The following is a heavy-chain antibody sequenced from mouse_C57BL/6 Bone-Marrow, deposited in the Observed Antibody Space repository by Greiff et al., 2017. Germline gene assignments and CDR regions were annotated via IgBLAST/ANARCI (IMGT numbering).Heavy chain of an antibody. D-gene: IGHD1-1*01. J-gene: IGHJ3*01. V-gene: IGHV5-12*01. Sequence: EVHLVESGGGLVQPGGSLKLSCAASGFTFSDYYMSWVRQTPEKRLEWVAYLSNGGGSTYYPDTVKGRFTISRDNAKNTLYLQMSRLKSEDTAMYYCARQDYYGSSWFAYWGQGTLVTVSA. CDR3: ARQDYYGSSWFAY. CDR1: GFTFSDYY. CDR2: LSNGGGST.